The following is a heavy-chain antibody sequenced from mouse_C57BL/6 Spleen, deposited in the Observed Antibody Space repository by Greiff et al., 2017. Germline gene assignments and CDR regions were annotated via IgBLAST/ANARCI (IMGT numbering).Heavy chain of an antibody. CDR3: TRSGNWDGDYFDY. Sequence: EVQLQQSGTVLARPGASVKMSCKTSGYTFTSYWMHWVKQRPGQGLEWIGAIYPGNSDTSYNQKFKGKAKLTAVTSASTAYMELSSLTNEDSAVYYCTRSGNWDGDYFDYWGQGTTLTVSS. CDR1: GYTFTSYW. V-gene: IGHV1-5*01. D-gene: IGHD4-1*01. J-gene: IGHJ2*01. CDR2: IYPGNSDT.